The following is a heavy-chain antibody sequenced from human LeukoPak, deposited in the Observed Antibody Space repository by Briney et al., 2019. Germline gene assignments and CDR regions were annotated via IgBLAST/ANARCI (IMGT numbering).Heavy chain of an antibody. D-gene: IGHD2-2*01. CDR2: ISGSGGST. CDR1: GFTFSSYG. CDR3: ARQMGYCSSTSCYGRGHYYYYYMDV. J-gene: IGHJ6*03. V-gene: IGHV3-23*01. Sequence: PGGSLRLSCAASGFTFSSYGMSWVRQAPGKGLEWVSAISGSGGSTYYADSVKGRFTISRDNSKKTMYLQMKSLRAEDTAVYYCARQMGYCSSTSCYGRGHYYYYYMDVWGKGTTVTISS.